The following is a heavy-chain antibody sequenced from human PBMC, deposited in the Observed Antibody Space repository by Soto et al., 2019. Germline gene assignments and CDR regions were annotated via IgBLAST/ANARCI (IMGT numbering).Heavy chain of an antibody. CDR2: VTHNGGT. V-gene: IGHV4-34*02. CDR3: TRGVATIRD. CDR1: GGSFSDYT. J-gene: IGHJ4*02. D-gene: IGHD5-12*01. Sequence: QEQLQQWGAGLLKPSETLSLTCAVNGGSFSDYTWSWIRQSPGKRLEWIGEVTHNGGTIYNPSLKSRVTISIDTSKKEFSLKLSSETAADTAVYSCTRGVATIRDCGQGSLVTVSP.